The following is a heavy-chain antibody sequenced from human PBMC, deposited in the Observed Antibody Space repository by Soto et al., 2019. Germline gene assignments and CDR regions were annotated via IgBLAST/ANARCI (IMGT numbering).Heavy chain of an antibody. Sequence: QVQLVQSGAEVKKPGSSVKVSCKASGGTFGTYAINWVRQAPGQGLEWMGGITPIFGTANYAQKFQGRVTITEDESTSTAYMELTSLRSEDTAVYYCARENTGGDYYFDSWGQGALVTVSS. D-gene: IGHD3-16*01. CDR1: GGTFGTYA. V-gene: IGHV1-69*01. CDR2: ITPIFGTA. CDR3: ARENTGGDYYFDS. J-gene: IGHJ4*02.